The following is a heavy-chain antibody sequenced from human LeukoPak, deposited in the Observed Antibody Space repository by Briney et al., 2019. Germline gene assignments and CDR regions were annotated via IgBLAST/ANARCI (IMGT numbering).Heavy chain of an antibody. D-gene: IGHD3-22*01. Sequence: GGSLRLSCAASGFTFSSYSMNWVRQAPGKGLEWVSYISSSSSTIYYADSVKGRFTISRDNAKNSLYLQMNSLRAEDTAVYYCARDRFDYYDSSGRFDYWGQGTLVTVSS. CDR2: ISSSSSTI. CDR3: ARDRFDYYDSSGRFDY. J-gene: IGHJ4*02. V-gene: IGHV3-48*04. CDR1: GFTFSSYS.